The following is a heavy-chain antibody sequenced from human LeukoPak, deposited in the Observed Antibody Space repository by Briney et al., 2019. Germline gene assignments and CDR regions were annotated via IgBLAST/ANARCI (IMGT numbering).Heavy chain of an antibody. CDR1: GGSFSGYY. Sequence: SETLSLTCAVYGGSFSGYYWSWIRQPPGKGLGWIGEINHSGSTNYNPSLKSRVTISVDTSKNQFSLKLSSVTAADTAVYYCARGTYYYDSSANIQRSEDAFDIWDQGTMVTVSS. J-gene: IGHJ3*02. CDR3: ARGTYYYDSSANIQRSEDAFDI. V-gene: IGHV4-34*01. D-gene: IGHD3-22*01. CDR2: INHSGST.